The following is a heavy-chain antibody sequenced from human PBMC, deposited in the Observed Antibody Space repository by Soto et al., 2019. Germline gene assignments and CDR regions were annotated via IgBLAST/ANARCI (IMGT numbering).Heavy chain of an antibody. CDR1: GFTFRSYV. D-gene: IGHD3-16*01. Sequence: QVQLVESGGGVVQPGTSLRLSCVGSGFTFRSYVIHWVRQAPGKGLEWVALTSYDGSNNFYCDSVKGRFTISRHNSRNTVELQLYSLRFEDTALYYCARWGSTGGLDVWGQGTLVSVSS. CDR2: TSYDGSNN. CDR3: ARWGSTGGLDV. V-gene: IGHV3-33*05. J-gene: IGHJ4*02.